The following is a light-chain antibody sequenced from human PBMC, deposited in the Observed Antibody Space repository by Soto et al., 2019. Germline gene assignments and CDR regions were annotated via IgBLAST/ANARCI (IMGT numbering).Light chain of an antibody. CDR1: QSVSTW. Sequence: DIQMTQSPSTLSASVGDRVTITCRASQSVSTWLAWYQQKPGKVPKLLIYKAYSLESGVPSRFSGSGSGTEFTLTISSLQPDDFATYYCQQYNSNPLTFSGGTKVEIK. CDR2: KAY. J-gene: IGKJ4*01. CDR3: QQYNSNPLT. V-gene: IGKV1-5*03.